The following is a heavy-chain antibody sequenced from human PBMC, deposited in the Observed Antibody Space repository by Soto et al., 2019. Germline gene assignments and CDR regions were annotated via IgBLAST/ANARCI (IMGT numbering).Heavy chain of an antibody. D-gene: IGHD3-22*01. Sequence: QVQLVESGGGVVQPGRSLRLSCAASGFTFSSYGMHWVRQAPGKGLEWVADISYDGSNKYYADSVKSRYTISRDNSKNMLYLQMNSLTAEVTAVYYCAKAAAEDYYDSSGYYALYDDYYGMDVWGQGTTVTVSS. CDR3: AKAAAEDYYDSSGYYALYDDYYGMDV. V-gene: IGHV3-30*18. CDR2: ISYDGSNK. CDR1: GFTFSSYG. J-gene: IGHJ6*02.